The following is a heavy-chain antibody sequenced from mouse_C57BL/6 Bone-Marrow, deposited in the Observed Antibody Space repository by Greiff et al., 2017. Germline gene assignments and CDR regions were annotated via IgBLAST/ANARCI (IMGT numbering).Heavy chain of an antibody. V-gene: IGHV14-4*01. CDR1: GFNIKDDY. D-gene: IGHD3-1*01. CDR3: TTGGLRA. Sequence: EVQLQQSGAELVRPGASVKLSCTASGFNIKDDYMHWVKQRPEQGLEWIGWIDPENGDTEYASKFQGKATITADTSSNTAYLPLSSLTSEDTAVXYCTTGGLRAGGQGTSVTVSS. CDR2: IDPENGDT. J-gene: IGHJ4*01.